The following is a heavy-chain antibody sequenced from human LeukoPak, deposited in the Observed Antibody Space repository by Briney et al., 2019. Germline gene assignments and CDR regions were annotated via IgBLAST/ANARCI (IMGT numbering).Heavy chain of an antibody. CDR2: IYYSGST. D-gene: IGHD4-17*01. CDR3: ARDTCLYGDYPRIDY. CDR1: GGSISRGGYY. Sequence: PSETLSLTCTVSGGSISRGGYYWSWIRQHPGKGLEWIGYIYYSGSTYYNPSLKSRVTISVDTSKNQSYLKLSSVTAADTAVYYCARDTCLYGDYPRIDYWGQGTLVTASS. J-gene: IGHJ4*02. V-gene: IGHV4-31*03.